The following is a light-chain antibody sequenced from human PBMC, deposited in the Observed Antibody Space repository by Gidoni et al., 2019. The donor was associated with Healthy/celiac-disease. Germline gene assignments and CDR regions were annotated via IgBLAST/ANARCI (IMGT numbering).Light chain of an antibody. V-gene: IGKV1-33*01. CDR1: QDISNY. J-gene: IGKJ2*01. CDR2: DAS. Sequence: DIQMTQSPSSLSASVGDRVTITCQASQDISNYLNWYQQKPGKAPKLLIYDASNLETGVPSRFIGSGSLTDFTFTISSLQPEDIATYYCQQYDNLPRTFGQGTKLEIK. CDR3: QQYDNLPRT.